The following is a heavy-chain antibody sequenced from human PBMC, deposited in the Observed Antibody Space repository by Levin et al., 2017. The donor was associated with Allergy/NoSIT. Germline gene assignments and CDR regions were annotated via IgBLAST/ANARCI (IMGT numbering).Heavy chain of an antibody. J-gene: IGHJ3*02. D-gene: IGHD2-21*02. Sequence: SLKISCAASGFTFDDYALHWVRQAPGKGLEWVSGISWNSGSIGYADSVKGRFTISRDNAKNSLYLQMNSLRTKDTALYYWERDNCGLPDAFDIWGQGTMVIVSS. V-gene: IGHV3-9*01. CDR1: GFTFDDYA. CDR3: ERDNCGLPDAFDI. CDR2: ISWNSGSI.